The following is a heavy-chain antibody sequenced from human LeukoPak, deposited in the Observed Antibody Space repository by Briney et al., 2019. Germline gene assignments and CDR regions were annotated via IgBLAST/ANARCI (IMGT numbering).Heavy chain of an antibody. Sequence: GESLKISCEGSGYSFTKYWIAWVRQMPEKGLEWMGIIYPGDSDTRYSPSFQGQVTISADKSFSTAYLQWSSLKASDTAMYYCARHSDYGDFFDHWGQGTLVTVSS. CDR3: ARHSDYGDFFDH. J-gene: IGHJ4*02. V-gene: IGHV5-51*01. CDR1: GYSFTKYW. D-gene: IGHD4-17*01. CDR2: IYPGDSDT.